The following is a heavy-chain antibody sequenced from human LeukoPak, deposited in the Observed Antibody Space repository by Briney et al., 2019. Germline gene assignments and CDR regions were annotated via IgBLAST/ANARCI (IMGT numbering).Heavy chain of an antibody. CDR3: ASESHVERDDF. CDR2: ISASNGDT. Sequence: ASVKVSCKASGGTFTSYAISWVRQAPGQGLEWMGWISASNGDTHYSEKFQDRITVTTDTSTSTAYMELRSLVSDDTAVYYCASESHVERDDFWGQGTLITVSA. D-gene: IGHD1-1*01. CDR1: GGTFTSYA. V-gene: IGHV1-18*01. J-gene: IGHJ4*02.